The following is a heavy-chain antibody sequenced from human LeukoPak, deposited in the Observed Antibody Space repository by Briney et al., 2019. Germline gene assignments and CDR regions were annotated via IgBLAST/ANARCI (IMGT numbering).Heavy chain of an antibody. V-gene: IGHV3-53*05. D-gene: IGHD2-15*01. CDR2: ISTGGST. Sequence: GGSLRLSCAASGFTVSSNPMSWVRQAPGKGLECVSFISTGGSTYYADSVKGRFTISRDSSTNMLYLQMNSLRAEDTAVYYCASALEAENAFDIWGQGTMVTVSS. J-gene: IGHJ3*02. CDR3: ASALEAENAFDI. CDR1: GFTVSSNP.